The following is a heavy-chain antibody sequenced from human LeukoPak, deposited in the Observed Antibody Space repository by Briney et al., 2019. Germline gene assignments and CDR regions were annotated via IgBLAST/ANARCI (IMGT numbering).Heavy chain of an antibody. CDR2: ISWNSGSI. V-gene: IGHV3-9*01. D-gene: IGHD3-10*01. J-gene: IGHJ4*02. Sequence: GGSLRLSCAASGFTFDDYAMHWVRQASGKGLEWVSGISWNSGSIGYADSVKGRFTISRDNAKNSLYLQMNSLRAEDTALYYCAKGQIYGAPFDYWGQGTLVTVSS. CDR1: GFTFDDYA. CDR3: AKGQIYGAPFDY.